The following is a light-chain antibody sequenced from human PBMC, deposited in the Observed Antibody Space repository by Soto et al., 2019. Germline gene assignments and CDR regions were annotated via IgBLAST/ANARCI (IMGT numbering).Light chain of an antibody. CDR2: GTS. V-gene: IGKV3-20*01. CDR3: QHYGSSRYT. Sequence: EIVLTQSLGTLSVSPGERVTLSCRASQSASTSSLAWYQHKPGQAPRLLIFGTSTRATGIPDRFRGSGSGTDFTLTITRLEPEDFAVYYCQHYGSSRYTFGQGTKLDIK. J-gene: IGKJ2*01. CDR1: QSASTSS.